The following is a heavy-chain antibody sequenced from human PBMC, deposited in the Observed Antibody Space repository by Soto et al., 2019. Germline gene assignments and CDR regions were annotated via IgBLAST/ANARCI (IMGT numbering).Heavy chain of an antibody. CDR2: ICSDGSNK. CDR3: ARAPLRFLVSDGMDV. V-gene: IGHV3-33*01. D-gene: IGHD3-3*01. CDR1: VSTFSSYG. Sequence: YPRPACEAPVSTFSSYGLHWFRQARWKVLEWRAFICSDGSNKYYSDLLKVRLKIYSDNAKKTVYLQMNSLSAEDTAVYYCARAPLRFLVSDGMDVWGQGTTLTASS. J-gene: IGHJ6*02.